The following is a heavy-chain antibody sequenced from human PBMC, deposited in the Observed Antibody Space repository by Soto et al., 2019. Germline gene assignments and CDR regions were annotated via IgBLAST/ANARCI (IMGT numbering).Heavy chain of an antibody. Sequence: EVQLVESGGGLVKPGGSLRLSCAASGFTFSSYSMNWVRQAPGKGLEWVSSISSSSSYIYYADSVKGRFTISRDNAKNSLYLQMNSLRAEDTAVYYCASSGRPKGGDYWGQGTLVTVSS. D-gene: IGHD2-15*01. J-gene: IGHJ4*02. CDR3: ASSGRPKGGDY. V-gene: IGHV3-21*01. CDR1: GFTFSSYS. CDR2: ISSSSSYI.